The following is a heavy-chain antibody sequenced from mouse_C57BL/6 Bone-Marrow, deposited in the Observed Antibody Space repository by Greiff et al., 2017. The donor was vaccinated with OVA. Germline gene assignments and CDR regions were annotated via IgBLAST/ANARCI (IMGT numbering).Heavy chain of an antibody. CDR2: INPNNGGT. Sequence: EVQLQQSGPELVKPGASVKISCKASGYTFTDYYMNWVKQSHGKSLEWIGDINPNNGGTSYNQKFKGKATLTVDKSSSTAYMELRSLTSEDSAVYYCARDGIYYGSSLYWYFDVWGTGTTVTVSS. J-gene: IGHJ1*03. D-gene: IGHD1-1*01. V-gene: IGHV1-26*01. CDR1: GYTFTDYY. CDR3: ARDGIYYGSSLYWYFDV.